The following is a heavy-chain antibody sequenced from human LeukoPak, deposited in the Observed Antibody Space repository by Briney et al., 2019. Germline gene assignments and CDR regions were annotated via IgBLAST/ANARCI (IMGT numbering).Heavy chain of an antibody. CDR2: INTHTGHP. CDR1: GYTFSNYA. Sequence: ASVKVSCKASGYTFSNYAMNWVRQAPGQGLEWMGWINTHTGHPTYARDFTGRFVFSLGTSVSTAYLQISSPKAEDTAVYYCARIPLGGYRYYFDYWGQGTLVTVSS. D-gene: IGHD5-18*01. CDR3: ARIPLGGYRYYFDY. J-gene: IGHJ4*02. V-gene: IGHV7-4-1*02.